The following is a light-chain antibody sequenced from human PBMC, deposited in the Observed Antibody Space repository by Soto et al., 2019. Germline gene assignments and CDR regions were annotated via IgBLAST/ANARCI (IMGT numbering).Light chain of an antibody. CDR3: QQYNNWPPIT. CDR2: DAS. CDR1: QSVSSY. J-gene: IGKJ5*01. Sequence: EIVLTQSPATLSLSTGETATLSRRSSQSVSSYLAWYQQKPGQAPRLLIYDASTRATGIPARFSGSGSGTEFTLTISSLQSEDFAVYYCQQYNNWPPITFGQGTRLEIK. V-gene: IGKV3-15*01.